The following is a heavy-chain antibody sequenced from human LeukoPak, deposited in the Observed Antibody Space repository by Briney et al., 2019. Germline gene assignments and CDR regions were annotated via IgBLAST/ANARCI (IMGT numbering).Heavy chain of an antibody. J-gene: IGHJ5*02. CDR3: ARLGPSGSYWTHNWFDP. CDR2: INHSGST. Sequence: PSETLSLTCAVYGGSFSGYYWSWIRQPPGKGLEWIGEINHSGSTNYNPSLKSRVTISVDTSKNQFSLKLSSVTAADTAVYYCARLGPSGSYWTHNWFDPWGQGTLVTVSS. V-gene: IGHV4-34*01. CDR1: GGSFSGYY. D-gene: IGHD1-26*01.